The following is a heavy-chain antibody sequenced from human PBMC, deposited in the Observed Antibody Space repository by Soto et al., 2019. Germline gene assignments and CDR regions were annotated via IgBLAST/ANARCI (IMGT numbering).Heavy chain of an antibody. CDR3: ARDPHEFWTSYWFDP. Sequence: SVEVCCKPSGYTFSTYGINWVRQAPGQGLELMGWISAYDGKPTYAEKFQGRVTLTTDTSTSTAYMELRSLRSDDTAIYYCARDPHEFWTSYWFDPWGQGTPVTVSS. J-gene: IGHJ5*02. CDR2: ISAYDGKP. V-gene: IGHV1-18*01. D-gene: IGHD3-3*01. CDR1: GYTFSTYG.